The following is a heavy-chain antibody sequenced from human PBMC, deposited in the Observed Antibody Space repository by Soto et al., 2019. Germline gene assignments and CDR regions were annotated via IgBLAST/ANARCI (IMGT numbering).Heavy chain of an antibody. CDR1: GYSFTSYW. D-gene: IGHD2-2*01. Sequence: RGESLKISCKGSGYSFTSYWIGWVRQMPGKGLEWMGIIYPGDSDTRYSPSFQGQVTISADKSISTAYLQWSSLKASDTAMYYCANPGGYFSTTSSYEMPFDYSGQGTLLTVSS. V-gene: IGHV5-51*01. J-gene: IGHJ4*02. CDR3: ANPGGYFSTTSSYEMPFDY. CDR2: IYPGDSDT.